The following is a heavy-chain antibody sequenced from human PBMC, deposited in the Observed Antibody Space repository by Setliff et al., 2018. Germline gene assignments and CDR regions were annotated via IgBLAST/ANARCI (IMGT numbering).Heavy chain of an antibody. CDR1: GYTFRNYA. D-gene: IGHD5-18*01. V-gene: IGHV1-18*01. J-gene: IGHJ4*02. CDR3: ARAPSVELVTIRTNSWFTY. Sequence: GASVKVSCKASGYTFRNYAFAWVRQAPGQGLEWVGWISVYNGDTNYAHKFQGRVTLTTDTSTSTAYMELRSLTSDDSAFYYCARAPSVELVTIRTNSWFTYWGQGTLVTVSS. CDR2: ISVYNGDT.